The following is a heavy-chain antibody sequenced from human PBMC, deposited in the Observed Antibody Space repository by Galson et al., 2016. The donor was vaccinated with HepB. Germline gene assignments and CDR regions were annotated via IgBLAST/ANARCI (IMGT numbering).Heavy chain of an antibody. CDR2: INGDGTTT. D-gene: IGHD2-15*01. V-gene: IGHV3-74*01. CDR1: RLIFRGYW. CDR3: SRDRLFMADT. J-gene: IGHJ5*02. Sequence: SLRLSCAAPRLIFRGYWMQWVRQAPGKGLMWVARINGDGTTTVYADSVKGRFTISRDSAKNTLYLQMTSLRAEDTAVYYCSRDRLFMADTWGQGTLVTVSS.